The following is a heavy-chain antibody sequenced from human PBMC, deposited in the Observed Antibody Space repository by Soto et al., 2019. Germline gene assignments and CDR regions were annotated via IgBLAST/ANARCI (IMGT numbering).Heavy chain of an antibody. CDR2: IDYTGGTT. J-gene: IGHJ4*02. D-gene: IGHD6-19*01. Sequence: PGGSLRLSCAASGFTFSILAMGWVRQAPGKGLEWVSVIDYTGGTTYYTDSVKGRFIISRDNSKKLLYLQMNSLRTEDTAIYYCAKDAKRTSGWYYFDYWGRGALVTVSS. CDR3: AKDAKRTSGWYYFDY. V-gene: IGHV3-23*01. CDR1: GFTFSILA.